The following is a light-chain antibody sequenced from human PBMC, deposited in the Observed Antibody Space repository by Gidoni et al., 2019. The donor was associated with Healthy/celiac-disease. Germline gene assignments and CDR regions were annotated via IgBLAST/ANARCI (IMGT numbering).Light chain of an antibody. CDR2: VGTGGIVG. Sequence: QPVLTQPPSASASLGASVTLTCTLSSGYSNYKVDWYQQRPGKGPRFVMRVGTGGIVGSKGDGIPDRFSVLGSGLNRYLTIKNIQEEDESDYHCGADHGSGSNFPPGWVFGGGTKLTVL. J-gene: IGLJ3*02. CDR3: GADHGSGSNFPPGWV. CDR1: SGYSNYK. V-gene: IGLV9-49*01.